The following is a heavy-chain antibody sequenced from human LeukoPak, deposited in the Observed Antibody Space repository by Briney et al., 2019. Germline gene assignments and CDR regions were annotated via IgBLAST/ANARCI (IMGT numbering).Heavy chain of an antibody. Sequence: SVKVSCKTSEYTFTGYYIHWVRQAPGQGLEWMGGIIPIFRTANYAQKFQGRVTITADESTSTAYMELSSLRSEDTAVYYCARALRYYSDSSGYAFDYWGQGTLVTVSS. CDR3: ARALRYYSDSSGYAFDY. CDR2: IIPIFRTA. D-gene: IGHD3-22*01. J-gene: IGHJ4*02. CDR1: EYTFTGYY. V-gene: IGHV1-69*13.